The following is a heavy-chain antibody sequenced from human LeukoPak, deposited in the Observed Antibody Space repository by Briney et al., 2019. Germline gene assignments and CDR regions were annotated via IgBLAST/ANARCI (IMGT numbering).Heavy chain of an antibody. D-gene: IGHD6-25*01. CDR2: IYSGGTP. V-gene: IGHV3-53*01. CDR1: GFTVSASY. CDR3: ASHRRSIAAAAYFDH. Sequence: PGGSLRLSCVASGFTVSASYMSWVRLPAGKGLEWVSSIYSGGTPYYADSFNGRFTISRDTSKNTLYPQMNSLRVDDTAIYYCASHRRSIAAAAYFDHWGQGTRVTVSS. J-gene: IGHJ4*02.